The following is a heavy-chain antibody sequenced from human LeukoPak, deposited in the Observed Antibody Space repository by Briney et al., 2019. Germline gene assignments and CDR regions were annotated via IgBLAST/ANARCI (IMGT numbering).Heavy chain of an antibody. CDR1: GYTFTGYY. V-gene: IGHV1-2*02. CDR2: INPNSGGT. D-gene: IGHD3-22*01. J-gene: IGHJ4*02. CDR3: ARSAMIVATYGY. Sequence: ASVKVSCKASGYTFTGYYMHWVRQAPGQGLEWMGWINPNSGGTNYAQKFQGRVTMTRDTSISTAYMELSRLRSDDTAVHYCARSAMIVATYGYWGQGTLVTVSS.